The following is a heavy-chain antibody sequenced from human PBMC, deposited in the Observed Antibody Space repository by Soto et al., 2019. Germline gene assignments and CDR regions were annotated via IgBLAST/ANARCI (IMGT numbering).Heavy chain of an antibody. Sequence: GESLKISCKGSGYSFTSYWIGWVRQMPGKGLEWMGIIYPGDSDTRYSPSFQGQVTISADKSISTAYLQWSNLKASDTAMYYCARPRGYCSSTSCYDAFDIWGQGTMVTVSS. CDR2: IYPGDSDT. CDR3: ARPRGYCSSTSCYDAFDI. CDR1: GYSFTSYW. V-gene: IGHV5-51*01. J-gene: IGHJ3*02. D-gene: IGHD2-2*01.